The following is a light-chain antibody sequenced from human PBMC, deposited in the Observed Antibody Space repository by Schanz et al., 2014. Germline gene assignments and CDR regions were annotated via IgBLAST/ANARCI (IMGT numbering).Light chain of an antibody. V-gene: IGLV2-14*01. CDR1: SSDVGGYNY. CDR3: SSYTSSSTLAV. Sequence: QSVLTQPASVSGSPGQSITISCTGTSSDVGGYNYVSWYQQHPGKAPKLMIYDVSNRPSGVSNRFSGSKSGNTVSLTISGLQAEDEADYYCSSYTSSSTLAVFGGGTKLTVL. CDR2: DVS. J-gene: IGLJ2*01.